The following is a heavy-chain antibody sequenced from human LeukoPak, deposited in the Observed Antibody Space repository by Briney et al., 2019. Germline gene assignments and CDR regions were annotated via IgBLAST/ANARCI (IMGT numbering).Heavy chain of an antibody. V-gene: IGHV5-51*01. CDR3: ARVNVEYSSSWYRAFDI. J-gene: IGHJ3*02. CDR2: IYPGDSDT. CDR1: GYRFTSYW. Sequence: GASLKISCKGSGYRFTSYWIGWVRPMPGKGLEWMGIIYPGDSDTRYSPSFQGQVTISADKSISTAYLQWSSLKASDTAMYYCARVNVEYSSSWYRAFDIWGQGTMVTVSS. D-gene: IGHD6-13*01.